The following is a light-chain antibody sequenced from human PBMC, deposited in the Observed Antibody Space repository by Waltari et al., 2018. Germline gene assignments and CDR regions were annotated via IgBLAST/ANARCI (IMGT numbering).Light chain of an antibody. CDR2: GQ. V-gene: IGLV1-36*01. J-gene: IGLJ3*02. Sequence: QSALTQEPSVSGTVGQKVTLSCRGKTHTVGSYAVGWYQQSSHGAPKTVMFGQSLPSGIPDRFSGSRSGTTASLTIWGLQPEDEADYYCSTWDYSLNVHVFGGGTKVTVL. CDR3: STWDYSLNVHV. CDR1: THTVGSYA.